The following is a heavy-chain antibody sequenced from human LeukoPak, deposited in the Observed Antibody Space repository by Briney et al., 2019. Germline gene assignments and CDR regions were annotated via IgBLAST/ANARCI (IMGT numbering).Heavy chain of an antibody. Sequence: GGSLRLSCAASGFTFSSYAMSWVRQAPGKGLEWVSAISGSGGSTYYADSVKGRFTISRDNSKNTLYLQMNSLRAEDTAVYYCAKERRFLEWLLLSYMDVWGKGTTVTVSS. CDR3: AKERRFLEWLLLSYMDV. CDR1: GFTFSSYA. V-gene: IGHV3-23*01. CDR2: ISGSGGST. J-gene: IGHJ6*03. D-gene: IGHD3-3*01.